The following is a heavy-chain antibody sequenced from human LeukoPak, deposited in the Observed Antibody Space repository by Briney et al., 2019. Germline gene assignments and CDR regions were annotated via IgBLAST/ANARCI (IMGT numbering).Heavy chain of an antibody. CDR2: IYTSGGT. V-gene: IGHV4-4*07. CDR3: ARSTTVVTSGAFDI. Sequence: SETLSLTCTVSGGSISSYYWSWIRQPAGKGLEWIGRIYTSGGTNYNPSLKSRVTMSVDTSKNQFSLKLSSVTAADTAVYYCARSTTVVTSGAFDIWGQGTMVTVSS. CDR1: GGSISSYY. J-gene: IGHJ3*02. D-gene: IGHD4-23*01.